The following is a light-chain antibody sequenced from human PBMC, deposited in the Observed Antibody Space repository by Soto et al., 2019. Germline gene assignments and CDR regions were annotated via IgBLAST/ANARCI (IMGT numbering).Light chain of an antibody. Sequence: QSVLTQPPSASGSPGQSVTISCTGTSNDIGVYDFVSWYQQHPGKAPKVIIYQVNKRPSGVPDRFSGSKSANTASLTVSGLRPEDEADYFCGSFAGSYSPYVFGTGTKV. CDR1: SNDIGVYDF. V-gene: IGLV2-8*01. J-gene: IGLJ1*01. CDR3: GSFAGSYSPYV. CDR2: QVN.